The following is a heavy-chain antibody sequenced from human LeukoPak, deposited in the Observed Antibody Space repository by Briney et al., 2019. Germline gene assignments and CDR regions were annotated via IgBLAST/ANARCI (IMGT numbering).Heavy chain of an antibody. Sequence: GGSLRLSCAASGFTVSSNYMSGVRQDPGEGLEWGSVIFSGGNTYYADTVKGRFTISRHNSENTLYLQMNSLRGEDTAVYYCASDPYDSSWGLCYFDYWGQGNLVTVSS. CDR1: GFTVSSNY. D-gene: IGHD3-22*01. CDR2: IFSGGNT. V-gene: IGHV3-53*04. CDR3: ASDPYDSSWGLCYFDY. J-gene: IGHJ4*02.